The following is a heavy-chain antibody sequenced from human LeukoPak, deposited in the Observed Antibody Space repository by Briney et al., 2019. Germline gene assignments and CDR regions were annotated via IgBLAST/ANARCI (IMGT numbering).Heavy chain of an antibody. D-gene: IGHD6-19*01. J-gene: IGHJ3*02. CDR1: GGSISSGGYS. CDR2: IYHSGST. Sequence: PSETLSLTCAVSGGSISSGGYSWSWIRQPPGKGLEWIGYIYHSGSTYYNPSLKSRVTISVDRSKNQFSLKLSSVTAADTAVYYCARSSGWYGNDAFDIWGQGTMVTVSS. V-gene: IGHV4-30-2*01. CDR3: ARSSGWYGNDAFDI.